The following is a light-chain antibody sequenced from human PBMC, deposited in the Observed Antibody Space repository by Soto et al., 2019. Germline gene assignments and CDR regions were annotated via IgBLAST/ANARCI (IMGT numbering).Light chain of an antibody. Sequence: EIVLTQSPGTLSLSPGERATLSCRPSKRVTGAYLAWYQQKPGQAPRLLIYGASSRATGIPDRFSGSGSGTDFTLTISRLEPEDFAVYYCQQYGSSPLTFGQGTKVEIK. J-gene: IGKJ1*01. V-gene: IGKV3-20*01. CDR2: GAS. CDR3: QQYGSSPLT. CDR1: KRVTGAY.